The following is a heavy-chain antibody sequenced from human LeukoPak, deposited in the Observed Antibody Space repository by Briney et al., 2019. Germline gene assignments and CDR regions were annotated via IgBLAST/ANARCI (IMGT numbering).Heavy chain of an antibody. Sequence: ASVKVSCKASGYTFTSYYMHWVRQAPVQGLEWMGIINPSGGSTSYAQKFQGRVTMTRDTSTSTVYMELSSLRSEDTAVYYCARVAIFGVALNWFDPWGQGTLVTVSS. CDR1: GYTFTSYY. D-gene: IGHD3-3*01. V-gene: IGHV1-46*03. CDR3: ARVAIFGVALNWFDP. J-gene: IGHJ5*02. CDR2: INPSGGST.